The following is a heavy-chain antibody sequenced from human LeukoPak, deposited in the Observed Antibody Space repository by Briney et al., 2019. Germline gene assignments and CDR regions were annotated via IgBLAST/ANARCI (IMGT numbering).Heavy chain of an antibody. CDR2: INPNSGGT. D-gene: IGHD3-3*01. V-gene: IGHV1-2*04. CDR1: GYTFTGYY. J-gene: IGHJ4*02. Sequence: GASVKVSCKASGYTFTGYYMHWVRQAPGQGLEWMGWINPNSGGTNYAQKFQGWVTMTRDTSISTAYMELSRLRSDDTAVYYCARDPTLRSGCKKILGYWGQGTLVTVSS. CDR3: ARDPTLRSGCKKILGY.